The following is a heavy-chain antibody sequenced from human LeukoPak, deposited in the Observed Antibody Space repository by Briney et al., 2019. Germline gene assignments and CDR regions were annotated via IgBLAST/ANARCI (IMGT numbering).Heavy chain of an antibody. V-gene: IGHV3-48*01. CDR3: ARDKGRYYDFWSGYHTFDY. Sequence: AGGFLRLSCAASGFTFSSYSMNWVRQAPGKGLEWVSYISSSSSTIYYADSVKGRFTISRDNAKNSLYLQMNSLRAEDTAVYYCARDKGRYYDFWSGYHTFDYWGQGTLVTVSS. D-gene: IGHD3-3*01. J-gene: IGHJ4*02. CDR1: GFTFSSYS. CDR2: ISSSSSTI.